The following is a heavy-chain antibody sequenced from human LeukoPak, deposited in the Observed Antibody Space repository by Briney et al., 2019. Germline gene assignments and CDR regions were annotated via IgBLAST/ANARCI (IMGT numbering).Heavy chain of an antibody. J-gene: IGHJ4*02. D-gene: IGHD2-15*01. CDR2: ISSSGSTI. CDR3: ASSRSGGSCYFD. Sequence: GGSLRLSCAASGFTFSSYEMNWVRQAPGKGLEWVSYISSSGSTIYYADSVKGRFAISRDNAKNSLYLQMNSLRAEDTAVYYCASSRSGGSCYFDWGQGTLVTVSS. CDR1: GFTFSSYE. V-gene: IGHV3-48*03.